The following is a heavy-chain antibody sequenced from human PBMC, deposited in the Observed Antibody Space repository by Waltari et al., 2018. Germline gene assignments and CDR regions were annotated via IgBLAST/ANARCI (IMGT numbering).Heavy chain of an antibody. D-gene: IGHD2-2*01. Sequence: QVQLQQWGAGLLKPSETLSLTCAVYSGSFSGYYWSWISQPPGKGLEWIGEINHSGSTNYNPSLKRRVTISVDTSKNQFSLKLSSVTAADTAVYYCARGAGLPVFNFDYWGQGTLVTVSS. CDR2: INHSGST. CDR3: ARGAGLPVFNFDY. CDR1: SGSFSGYY. J-gene: IGHJ4*02. V-gene: IGHV4-34*01.